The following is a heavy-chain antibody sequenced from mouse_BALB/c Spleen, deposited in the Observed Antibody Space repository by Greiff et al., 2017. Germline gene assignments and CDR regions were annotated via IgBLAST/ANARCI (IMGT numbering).Heavy chain of an antibody. CDR1: GFTFSSYT. CDR2: ISSGGSYT. CDR3: TRDGAY. J-gene: IGHJ3*01. V-gene: IGHV5-6-4*01. Sequence: EVNLVESGAGLVKPGGSLKLSCAASGFTFSSYTMSWVRQTPEKRLEWVATISSGGSYTYYPDSVKGRFTISRDNAKNTLYLQMSSLKSEDTAMYYCTRDGAYWGQGTLVTVSA.